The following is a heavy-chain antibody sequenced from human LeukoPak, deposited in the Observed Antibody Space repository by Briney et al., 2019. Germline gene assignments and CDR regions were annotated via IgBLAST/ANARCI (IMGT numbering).Heavy chain of an antibody. D-gene: IGHD3-22*01. CDR1: GFTLSSYW. V-gene: IGHV3-7*01. J-gene: IGHJ5*02. Sequence: GGSLRLSCEASGFTLSSYWMSWVRQAPGKGLEWVANIKQDGSEKYYVDSVKGRFTISRDNAKNSLYLQMNSLRAEDTAVYYCARDGAYYDSSGYFRFDPWGQGTLVTVSS. CDR3: ARDGAYYDSSGYFRFDP. CDR2: IKQDGSEK.